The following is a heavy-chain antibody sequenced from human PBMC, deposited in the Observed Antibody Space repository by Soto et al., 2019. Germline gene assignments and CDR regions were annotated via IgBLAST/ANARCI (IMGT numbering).Heavy chain of an antibody. CDR3: ASDWAVNMVRGEAMLWFDP. Sequence: ASVNVSCKASAYTFTSYGISWVRQAPGQGLEWMGWISAYNGNTDYAQKLQGRVTMTTDTSTSTAYMELRSLRSDDTAVYYCASDWAVNMVRGEAMLWFDPCGQGTLVTVSS. D-gene: IGHD3-10*01. J-gene: IGHJ5*02. V-gene: IGHV1-18*04. CDR1: AYTFTSYG. CDR2: ISAYNGNT.